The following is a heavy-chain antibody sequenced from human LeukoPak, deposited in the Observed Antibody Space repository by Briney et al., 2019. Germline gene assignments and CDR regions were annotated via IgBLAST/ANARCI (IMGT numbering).Heavy chain of an antibody. Sequence: SETLSLTCAVYGGSFSGYYWSWIRQPPGKGLEWIGEINHSGSTNYNPSLKSRVTISVDTSKNQFSLKLSSVTAADTAVYYCARSGTVYYDFWSGYYPNWFDPWGQGTLVTVSS. CDR3: ARSGTVYYDFWSGYYPNWFDP. D-gene: IGHD3-3*01. V-gene: IGHV4-34*01. CDR2: INHSGST. J-gene: IGHJ5*02. CDR1: GGSFSGYY.